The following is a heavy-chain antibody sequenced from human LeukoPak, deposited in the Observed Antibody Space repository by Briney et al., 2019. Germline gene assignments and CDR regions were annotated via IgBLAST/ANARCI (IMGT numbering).Heavy chain of an antibody. D-gene: IGHD3-16*01. CDR3: ARSPMGYMDV. CDR2: IYYSGST. CDR1: GYSIGSGYY. Sequence: SETLSLTCTVSGYSIGSGYYWGWIRQPPGKGLEWIGYIYYSGSTNYNPSLKSRVTISVDTSKNQFSLKLSSVTAADTAVYYCARSPMGYMDVWGKGTTVTVSS. J-gene: IGHJ6*03. V-gene: IGHV4-61*01.